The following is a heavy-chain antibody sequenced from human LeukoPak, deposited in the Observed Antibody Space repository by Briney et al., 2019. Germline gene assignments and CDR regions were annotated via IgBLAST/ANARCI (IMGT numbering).Heavy chain of an antibody. Sequence: QPGGSLRLSCAASGFTFSTYWMHWVRQASGKGLVWVSRINSDGSSTSYADSVEGRFTISRDNAKNSLYLQMNSLRAEDTAVYYCARDLPFTVDRYYYYGMDVWGQGTTVTVSS. J-gene: IGHJ6*02. CDR1: GFTFSTYW. CDR2: INSDGSST. D-gene: IGHD5-12*01. V-gene: IGHV3-74*01. CDR3: ARDLPFTVDRYYYYGMDV.